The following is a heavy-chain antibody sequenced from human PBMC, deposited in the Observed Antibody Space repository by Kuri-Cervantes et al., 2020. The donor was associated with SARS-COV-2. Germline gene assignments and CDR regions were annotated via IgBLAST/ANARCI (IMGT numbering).Heavy chain of an antibody. CDR3: AKDGAGAHDF. CDR1: GFTFGSYT. D-gene: IGHD4/OR15-4a*01. Sequence: GESLKISCAASGFTFGSYTMNWVRQAPGKGLEWVAFISYDGNNKKCIASGKGRFTISRDNSQNKLYLQMRSLRPEDTAMYYCAKDGAGAHDFWGQGTLVTVSS. V-gene: IGHV3-30*18. J-gene: IGHJ4*02. CDR2: ISYDGNNK.